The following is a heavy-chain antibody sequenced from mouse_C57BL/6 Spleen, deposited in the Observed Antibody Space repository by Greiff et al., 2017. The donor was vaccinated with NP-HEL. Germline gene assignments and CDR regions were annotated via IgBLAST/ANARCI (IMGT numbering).Heavy chain of an antibody. CDR1: GFTFTDYY. D-gene: IGHD1-2*01. J-gene: IGHJ2*01. V-gene: IGHV7-3*01. Sequence: EVMLVESGGGLVQPGGSLSLSCAASGFTFTDYYMSWVRQPPGKALEWLGFIRNKANGYTTEYSASVKGRFTISRDNSQSILYLQMNALRAEDSATYYCARLLRPYYFDYWGQGTTLTVSS. CDR2: IRNKANGYTT. CDR3: ARLLRPYYFDY.